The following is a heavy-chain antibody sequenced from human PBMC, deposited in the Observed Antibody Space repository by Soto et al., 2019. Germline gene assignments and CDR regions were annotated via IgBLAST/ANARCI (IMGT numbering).Heavy chain of an antibody. CDR2: LSGSGDRT. V-gene: IGHV3-23*01. D-gene: IGHD5-18*01. Sequence: GSLRLSCATSGFTVGNFAIIFRRHSPWRWLEWVSGLSGSGDRTYYADSVKGQFIISRDNAKNTLYLQMDRLSAGDTALYYCAKGSRWLQLGQLDSWGQGTQVTVSS. CDR1: GFTVGNFA. J-gene: IGHJ4*02. CDR3: AKGSRWLQLGQLDS.